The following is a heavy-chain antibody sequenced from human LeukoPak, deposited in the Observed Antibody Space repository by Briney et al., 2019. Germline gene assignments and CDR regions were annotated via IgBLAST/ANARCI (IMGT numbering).Heavy chain of an antibody. V-gene: IGHV4-59*01. J-gene: IGHJ5*02. D-gene: IGHD6-19*01. CDR3: ARGGWYAYWFDP. CDR1: GGSISSYY. Sequence: VTLSLTCTVSGGSISSYYWSWIRQPPGKGLEWIGYTYYSGSTNYNPSLKSRVTISVDTSKNQFSLKLSSVTAADTAVYYCARGGWYAYWFDPWGQGTLVTVSS. CDR2: TYYSGST.